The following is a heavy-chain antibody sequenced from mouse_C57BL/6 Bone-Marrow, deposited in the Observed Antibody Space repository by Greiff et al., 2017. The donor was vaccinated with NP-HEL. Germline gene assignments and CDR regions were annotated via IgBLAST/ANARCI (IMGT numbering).Heavy chain of an antibody. V-gene: IGHV7-1*01. D-gene: IGHD4-1*01. J-gene: IGHJ1*03. CDR1: GFTFSDFY. CDR3: ARDELDRYFEV. CDR2: SRNKANDYTT. Sequence: EVKLMESGGGLVQSGRSLRLSCATSGFTFSDFYMEWVRQAPGTGLEWIAASRNKANDYTTEYSASVKGRFIVSRDTSQSILYLQMNALRAEDAAIYYCARDELDRYFEVWGTGTTVTVSA.